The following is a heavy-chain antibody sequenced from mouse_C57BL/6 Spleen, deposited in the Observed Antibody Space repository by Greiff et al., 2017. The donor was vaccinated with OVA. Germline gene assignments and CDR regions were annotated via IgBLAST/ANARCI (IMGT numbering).Heavy chain of an antibody. J-gene: IGHJ2*01. V-gene: IGHV5-4*03. CDR3: ARVFDGYYLDY. D-gene: IGHD2-3*01. CDR1: GFTFSSYA. CDR2: ISDGGSYT. Sequence: DVKLVESGGGLVKPGGSLKLSCAASGFTFSSYAMSWVRQTPEKRLEWVATISDGGSYTYYPDNVKGRFTISRDNAKNNLYLQMSHLKSEDTAMYYCARVFDGYYLDYWGQGTTLTVSS.